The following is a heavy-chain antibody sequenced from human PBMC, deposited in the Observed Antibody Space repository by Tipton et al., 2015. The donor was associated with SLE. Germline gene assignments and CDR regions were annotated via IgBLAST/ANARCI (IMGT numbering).Heavy chain of an antibody. CDR2: ISSSSSYI. CDR3: ARAMVQGEFDY. D-gene: IGHD3-10*01. CDR1: GFTFSSYS. J-gene: IGHJ4*02. Sequence: SLRLSCAASGFTFSSYSMNWVRQAPGKGLEWVSSISSSSSYIYYADSVKGRFTISRDNAKNSLYLQMNSLRAEDAAVYYCARAMVQGEFDYWGQGTLVTVSS. V-gene: IGHV3-21*03.